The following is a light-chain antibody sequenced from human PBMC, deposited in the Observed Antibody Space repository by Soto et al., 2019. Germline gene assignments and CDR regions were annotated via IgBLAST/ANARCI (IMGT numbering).Light chain of an antibody. Sequence: DIQMTQSPSSLSASVGDRVTITCRASQSISSYLNWYQQKPGKAPELLMYVASTLQSGVPSRFSGSGSGTDFTLAINSLQPEDFATYYCQQTYSFPPTCGQGTKVELK. CDR3: QQTYSFPPT. V-gene: IGKV1-39*01. CDR2: VAS. CDR1: QSISSY. J-gene: IGKJ1*01.